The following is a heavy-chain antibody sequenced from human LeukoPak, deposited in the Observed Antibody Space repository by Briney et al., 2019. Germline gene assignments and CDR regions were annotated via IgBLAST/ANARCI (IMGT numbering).Heavy chain of an antibody. CDR3: ARDGPGIAQES. CDR2: IIPNFGPT. D-gene: IGHD6-13*01. Sequence: SEKLSCNSSEGTFSSYANSWVRHAQAQGLERMGGIIPNFGPTTYAQPFQNRVTITADESTSTAYMALNSLRSEDTTVHYCARDGPGIAQESWGQGTLVTVSS. V-gene: IGHV1-69*01. CDR1: EGTFSSYA. J-gene: IGHJ5*02.